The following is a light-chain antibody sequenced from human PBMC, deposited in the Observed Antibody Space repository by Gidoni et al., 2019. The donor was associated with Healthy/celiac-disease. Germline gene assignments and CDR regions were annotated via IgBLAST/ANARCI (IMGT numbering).Light chain of an antibody. CDR1: QSIGSW. V-gene: IGKV1-5*03. Sequence: DIQMTQSPSTLSASVGDRVTITCRSSQSIGSWLAWYQQKPGKAPNLLIYKSSNLEDGVPSRFSGSGSGTQFTLSISSLQPDDFATYHCHHYTSLWTFGQGTKVEI. J-gene: IGKJ1*01. CDR2: KSS. CDR3: HHYTSLWT.